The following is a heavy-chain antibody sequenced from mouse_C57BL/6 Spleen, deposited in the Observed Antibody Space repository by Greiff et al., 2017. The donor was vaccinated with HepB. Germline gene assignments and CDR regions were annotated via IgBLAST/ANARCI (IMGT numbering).Heavy chain of an antibody. Sequence: EVQLVESGPGLVKPSQSLSLTCSVTGYSITSGYYWNWIRQFPGNKLEWMGYISYDGSNKYNPSLKNRISITRYTSKNQFFLKLNSVTTEDTATYYCSREDTSNFGMDYWGQGTSVTVSS. D-gene: IGHD2-5*01. CDR1: GYSITSGYY. CDR3: SREDTSNFGMDY. V-gene: IGHV3-6*01. CDR2: ISYDGSN. J-gene: IGHJ4*01.